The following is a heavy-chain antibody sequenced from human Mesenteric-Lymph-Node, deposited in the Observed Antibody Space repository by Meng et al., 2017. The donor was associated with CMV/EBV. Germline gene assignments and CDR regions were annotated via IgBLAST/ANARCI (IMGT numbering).Heavy chain of an antibody. CDR1: GGSISSSSYY. CDR2: IYYSGST. CDR3: ARQAAMAANDY. Sequence: CTGSGGSISSSSYYWGWIRQPPGKGLEWIGSIYYSGSTYYNPSLKSRVTISVDTSKNQFSLKLSSVTAADTAVYYCARQAAMAANDYWGQGTLVTVSS. J-gene: IGHJ4*02. V-gene: IGHV4-39*01. D-gene: IGHD5-18*01.